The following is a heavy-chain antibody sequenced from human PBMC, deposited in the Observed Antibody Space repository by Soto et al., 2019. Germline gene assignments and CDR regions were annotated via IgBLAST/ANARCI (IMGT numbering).Heavy chain of an antibody. CDR1: GGTFSSYS. V-gene: IGHV1-69*01. CDR3: ARQMATIDAFDI. J-gene: IGHJ3*02. Sequence: QVQLVQSGAEVKKPGSSVKVSCKASGGTFSSYSISWVRQAPGQGLQWMGGLIPIFGTPNYAQKFRGRVTITADESTSTAYMELSSLTSDDTAIYYCARQMATIDAFDIWGQGTMVTVSS. D-gene: IGHD5-12*01. CDR2: LIPIFGTP.